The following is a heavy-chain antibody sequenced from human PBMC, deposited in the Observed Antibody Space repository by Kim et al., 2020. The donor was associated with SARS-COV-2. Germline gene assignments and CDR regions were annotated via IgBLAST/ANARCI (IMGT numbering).Heavy chain of an antibody. D-gene: IGHD5-12*01. V-gene: IGHV3-11*06. Sequence: GRFTNSRDNAKNSLYLQMNSLRAEETAVYYCARASRDRVATEEENRGFDYWGQGTLVTVSS. J-gene: IGHJ4*02. CDR3: ARASRDRVATEEENRGFDY.